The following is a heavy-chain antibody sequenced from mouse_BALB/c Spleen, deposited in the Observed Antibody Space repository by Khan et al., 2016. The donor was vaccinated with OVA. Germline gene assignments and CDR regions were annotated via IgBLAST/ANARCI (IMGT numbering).Heavy chain of an antibody. Sequence: QVRLQQSGAELARPGASVKLSCKSSGYTFTSYWMQWVKQRPGQGLEWIGAIYPGDGDTRYTQKFKGKATLTADKSSSTAHMQLSSLASEDSAVYYCASYRYDYFDYWGQGTTLTVSS. V-gene: IGHV1-87*01. D-gene: IGHD2-14*01. CDR1: GYTFTSYW. CDR2: IYPGDGDT. CDR3: ASYRYDYFDY. J-gene: IGHJ2*01.